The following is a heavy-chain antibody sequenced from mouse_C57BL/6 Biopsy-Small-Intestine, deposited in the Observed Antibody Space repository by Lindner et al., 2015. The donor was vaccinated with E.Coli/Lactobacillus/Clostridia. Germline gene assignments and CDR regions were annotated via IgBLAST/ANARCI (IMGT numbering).Heavy chain of an antibody. V-gene: IGHV1-42*01. CDR1: SYSFTDYY. D-gene: IGHD1-1*02. Sequence: VQLQESGPELVKPGASVKISCKASSYSFTDYYLHWVKRSPEKSLEWIGQINPSTGGTTYNQKFKAKATLTVDKSSSTAYMQLKSLTSEDSAVYYCAIWWLDYWGQGTTLTVSS. CDR3: AIWWLDY. CDR2: INPSTGGT. J-gene: IGHJ2*01.